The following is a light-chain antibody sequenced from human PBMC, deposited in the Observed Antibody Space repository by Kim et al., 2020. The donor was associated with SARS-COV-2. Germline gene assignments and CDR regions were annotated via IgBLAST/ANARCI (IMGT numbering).Light chain of an antibody. Sequence: PVKLTCTLSSGHSSYAIAWHQQQPEKGPRYLMKLNSDGSHSKGDGIPDRFSGSSSGAERYLTISSLQSEDEADYYCQTWGTGIVVFGGGTQLTVL. J-gene: IGLJ2*01. CDR1: SGHSSYA. V-gene: IGLV4-69*01. CDR2: LNSDGSH. CDR3: QTWGTGIVV.